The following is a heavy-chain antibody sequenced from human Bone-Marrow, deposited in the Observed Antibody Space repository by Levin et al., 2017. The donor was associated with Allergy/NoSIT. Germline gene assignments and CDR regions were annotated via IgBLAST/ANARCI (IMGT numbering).Heavy chain of an antibody. CDR3: ARGQTTVKAGPYYYVMDV. D-gene: IGHD4-17*01. CDR1: GGSFSSYV. CDR2: IIPPYGTA. J-gene: IGHJ6*02. V-gene: IGHV1-69*06. Sequence: SVKVSCKASGGSFSSYVVSWVRQAPGQGLEWMGGIIPPYGTANYAQKFQGRVTITADTSTTTAYMELSSLRSADTAVHYCARGQTTVKAGPYYYVMDVWGQGTTVIVSS.